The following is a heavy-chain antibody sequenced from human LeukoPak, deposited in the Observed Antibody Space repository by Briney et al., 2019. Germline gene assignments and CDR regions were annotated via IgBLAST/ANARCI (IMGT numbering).Heavy chain of an antibody. CDR2: IYCGGST. J-gene: IGHJ3*01. CDR3: ARDSPLYCSGGSCYGLDY. V-gene: IGHV3-53*01. D-gene: IGHD2-15*01. Sequence: PGGSLRLSCAASGFTVSSNYMSWVRQAPGKGLEWVSVIYCGGSTYYADSEKGRFTISRDNSKNTLYLQMNSLRAEDTAVYYCARDSPLYCSGGSCYGLDYWGQGTMVTVSS. CDR1: GFTVSSNY.